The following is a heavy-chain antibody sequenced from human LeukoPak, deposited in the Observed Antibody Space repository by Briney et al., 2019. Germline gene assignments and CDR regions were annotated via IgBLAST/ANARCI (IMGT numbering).Heavy chain of an antibody. V-gene: IGHV4-59*13. D-gene: IGHD4-17*01. CDR2: IHYRGTT. Sequence: PSETLSLTCSVSGASINSYYWNWICQSPGKGLEWLGNIHYRGTTNYNPSLKSRVTLSLDSSKSQFALKVTSVTAADTAVYYCARDEFGDFQGFDYWGQGTRVTVSS. CDR3: ARDEFGDFQGFDY. CDR1: GASINSYY. J-gene: IGHJ4*02.